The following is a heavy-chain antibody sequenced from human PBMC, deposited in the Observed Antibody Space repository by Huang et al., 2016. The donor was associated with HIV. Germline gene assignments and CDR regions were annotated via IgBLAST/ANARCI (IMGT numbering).Heavy chain of an antibody. Sequence: VQLVQSGAEVKKPGESLKISCKGSGYSFSSYWIAWVRQMPGKGLEWIVIIFPDDSDTTYSPSFEAQVTISADKAIGTAYLQWSSLKASDTAMYYCARRFSSSSGYFDYWGQGSLFTVSS. CDR1: GYSFSSYW. CDR2: IFPDDSDT. D-gene: IGHD6-6*01. J-gene: IGHJ4*02. CDR3: ARRFSSSSGYFDY. V-gene: IGHV5-51*01.